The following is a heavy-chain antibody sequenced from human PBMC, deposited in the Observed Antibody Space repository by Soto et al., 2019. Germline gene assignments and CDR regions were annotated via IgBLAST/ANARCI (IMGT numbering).Heavy chain of an antibody. CDR3: TRRVDY. CDR2: IYSGGST. J-gene: IGHJ4*02. V-gene: IGHV3-66*01. CDR1: GFTVSSNY. Sequence: EVQLVESGGGLVQPGGSLRLSCAASGFTVSSNYMSWVRQAPGKGLEWVAVIYSGGSTYYADSVKGRFTISRDSSKHTLYLQMNRLRAEDTAVYYCTRRVDYWGQGTLVTVSS.